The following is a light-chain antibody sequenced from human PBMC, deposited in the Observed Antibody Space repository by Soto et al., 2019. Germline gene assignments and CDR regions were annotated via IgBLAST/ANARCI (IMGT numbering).Light chain of an antibody. CDR3: QQYDNLPPYT. J-gene: IGKJ2*01. CDR1: QDISNY. V-gene: IGKV1-33*01. Sequence: DIQMTQSPSSLSASVGDRVTITCQASQDISNYFNWYQQKPGKAPKLLIYDASNLETGVPSRFSGSGSGTDFTFTISSLQPEDIATYDCQQYDNLPPYTVGQGPKLEIK. CDR2: DAS.